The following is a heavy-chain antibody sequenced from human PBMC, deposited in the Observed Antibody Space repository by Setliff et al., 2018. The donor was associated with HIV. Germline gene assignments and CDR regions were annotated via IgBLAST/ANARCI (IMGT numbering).Heavy chain of an antibody. Sequence: LRLSCAASGFTFSSYGMHWVRQAPGKGLEWVAVIWYDGSNKYYADSVKGRFTISRDNSKNTLYLQMNSLRAEDTAVYYCAKGSLPSGYSYGFFDSWGQGTLVTVSS. D-gene: IGHD5-18*01. J-gene: IGHJ4*02. CDR1: GFTFSSYG. CDR2: IWYDGSNK. CDR3: AKGSLPSGYSYGFFDS. V-gene: IGHV3-33*06.